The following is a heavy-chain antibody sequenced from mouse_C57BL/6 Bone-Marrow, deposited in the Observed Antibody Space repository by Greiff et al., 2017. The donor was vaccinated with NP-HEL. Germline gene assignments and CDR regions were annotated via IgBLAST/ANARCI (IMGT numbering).Heavy chain of an antibody. CDR3: AREGNYGDWHFDV. J-gene: IGHJ1*03. D-gene: IGHD2-1*01. CDR2: IYPGSGST. CDR1: GYTFTSYW. V-gene: IGHV1-55*01. Sequence: VQLQQSGAELVKPGASVKMSCKASGYTFTSYWITWVKQRPGQGLEWIGDIYPGSGSTNYNEKFKSKATLTVDTSSSTAYMQLSSLTSEDSAVYYCAREGNYGDWHFDVWGTGTTVTVSS.